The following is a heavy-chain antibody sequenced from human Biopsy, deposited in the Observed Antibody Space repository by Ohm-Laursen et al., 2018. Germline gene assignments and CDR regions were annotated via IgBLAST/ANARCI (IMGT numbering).Heavy chain of an antibody. D-gene: IGHD3-16*02. CDR2: IRPLNGDT. V-gene: IGHV1-18*01. CDR1: GYNFISYS. J-gene: IGHJ4*02. Sequence: ASVKVSCNTSGYNFISYSINWVRQAPGQGLEWMGWIRPLNGDTKYGQKFQDRVTMTTDTSTSTVYMELTSLRSDDTAVYYCARGVVTFGELIVSLDSWGQGTLVTVSS. CDR3: ARGVVTFGELIVSLDS.